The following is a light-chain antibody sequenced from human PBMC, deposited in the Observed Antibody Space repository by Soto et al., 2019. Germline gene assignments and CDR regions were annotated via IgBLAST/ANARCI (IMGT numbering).Light chain of an antibody. CDR1: SSDAGTYTY. J-gene: IGLJ1*01. CDR3: SSYTNTNTF. Sequence: QSALTQPASVSGSPGQSITISCTETSSDAGTYTYVSWYQHHPGKAPKLMIYDVRNRPSGVSNRFSGSKSGHTASLTISGLQAEDEADYYCSSYTNTNTFFGTGTKLTVL. V-gene: IGLV2-14*03. CDR2: DVR.